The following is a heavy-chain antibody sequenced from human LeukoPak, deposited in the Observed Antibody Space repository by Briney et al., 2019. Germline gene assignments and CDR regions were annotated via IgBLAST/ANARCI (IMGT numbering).Heavy chain of an antibody. CDR3: AKGFYSGSGSSHFDY. CDR1: GFTFGSYA. CDR2: ISYDGSNE. Sequence: PGRSLRLSCTASGFTFGSYAIHWVRQAPGKGLEWVAVISYDGSNEYYADSVKGRFTISRDNSKNTLYLQMNSLRAEDTAVYYCAKGFYSGSGSSHFDYWGQGTLVTVSS. J-gene: IGHJ4*02. V-gene: IGHV3-30*18. D-gene: IGHD3-10*01.